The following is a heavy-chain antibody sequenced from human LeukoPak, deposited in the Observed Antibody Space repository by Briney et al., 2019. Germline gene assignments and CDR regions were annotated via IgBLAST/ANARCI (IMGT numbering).Heavy chain of an antibody. CDR3: ARVAHYYYYMAV. D-gene: IGHD2-15*01. CDR1: GASISSYY. Sequence: SETLSLTCTVSGASISSYYWSWIRQPPGKGLEWIGYIYYSGSTNYNPSLKSRLTISVDTSKNQFSLILSSVTAADTAVYYCARVAHYYYYMAVWGKGTTVTVSS. J-gene: IGHJ6*03. CDR2: IYYSGST. V-gene: IGHV4-59*01.